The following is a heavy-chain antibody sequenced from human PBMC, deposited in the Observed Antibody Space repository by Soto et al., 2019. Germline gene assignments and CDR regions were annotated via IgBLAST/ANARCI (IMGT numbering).Heavy chain of an antibody. J-gene: IGHJ6*02. CDR3: ARGSGGSSYYYYGMDV. V-gene: IGHV1-69*05. CDR2: IIPIFGTA. D-gene: IGHD2-15*01. CDR1: GGTFSSYA. Sequence: QVQLVQSGAEVKKPGSSVKVSCKASGGTFSSYAINWVRQAPGQGLEWMGGIIPIFGTANYAQKFQGRVTITXXEXTXIAYMELSSLRSEDTAVYYCARGSGGSSYYYYGMDVWGQGTTVTVSS.